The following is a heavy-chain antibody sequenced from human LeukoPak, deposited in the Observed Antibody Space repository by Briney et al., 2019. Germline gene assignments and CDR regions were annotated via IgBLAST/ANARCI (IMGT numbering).Heavy chain of an antibody. Sequence: SETLCLTCTVSGYSISSGDYWGWLRQPPGKGLEGIGSIYHSGSTYYNPSLKSRVTISVDTSKNQFSLKLSSVTAADTAVYYCARDRDSSGWYSGYWGQGTLVTVSS. CDR2: IYHSGST. J-gene: IGHJ4*02. D-gene: IGHD6-19*01. CDR3: ARDRDSSGWYSGY. V-gene: IGHV4-38-2*02. CDR1: GYSISSGDY.